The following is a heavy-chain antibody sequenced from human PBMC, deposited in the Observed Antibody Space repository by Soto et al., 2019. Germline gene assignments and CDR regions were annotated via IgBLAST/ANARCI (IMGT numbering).Heavy chain of an antibody. CDR3: ARDLAAGDH. D-gene: IGHD6-13*01. V-gene: IGHV1-46*01. J-gene: IGHJ4*02. Sequence: QVQLVQSGAEVKKPGASVKLSCRTSGYTFTHYYIHWVRQAPGQGLEWLAIINPASGSTNYAQDFQGRVTLTMDTSTTTVYMELSGLRAEATGIFCCARDLAAGDHWGQGTLVTVSS. CDR1: GYTFTHYY. CDR2: INPASGST.